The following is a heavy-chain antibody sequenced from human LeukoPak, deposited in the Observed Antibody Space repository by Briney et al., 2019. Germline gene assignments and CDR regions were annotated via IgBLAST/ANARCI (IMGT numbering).Heavy chain of an antibody. Sequence: SETLSLTCAVYGGSFSGYYWSWIRQPPGKGLEWIGEINHSGSTNYNPSLKSRVTISVDTSKNQFSLKLSSVTAADTAVYYCARVYYYYYYMDVWGKGTTVTVSS. V-gene: IGHV4-34*01. CDR1: GGSFSGYY. CDR2: INHSGST. J-gene: IGHJ6*03. CDR3: ARVYYYYYYMDV.